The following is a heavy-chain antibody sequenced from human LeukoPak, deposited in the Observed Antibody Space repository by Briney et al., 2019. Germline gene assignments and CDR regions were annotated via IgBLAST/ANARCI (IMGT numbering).Heavy chain of an antibody. D-gene: IGHD3-10*01. CDR1: GGTFSSYA. Sequence: ASVKVSCKASGGTFSSYAISWVRQAPGQGLEWMGRIIPIFGTANYAQKFQGRVTITTDESTSTAYMELSSLRSEDTAVYFCASVWFGPTIHGYFQHWGQGTLVSVSS. CDR2: IIPIFGTA. CDR3: ASVWFGPTIHGYFQH. V-gene: IGHV1-69*05. J-gene: IGHJ1*01.